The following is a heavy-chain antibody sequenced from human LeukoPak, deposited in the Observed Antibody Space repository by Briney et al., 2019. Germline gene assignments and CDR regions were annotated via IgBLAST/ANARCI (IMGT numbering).Heavy chain of an antibody. D-gene: IGHD1-26*01. V-gene: IGHV3-23*01. Sequence: PGGSLRLSCSASGFTFSSSSMSWVRQAPGKGLEWVSGISGSGGSTYYADSVKGRFTISRDNSKNTLYLQMNSLRAEDTAVYYCGKFEWELRKAFVIWGQGTMVTVSS. J-gene: IGHJ3*02. CDR2: ISGSGGST. CDR1: GFTFSSSS. CDR3: GKFEWELRKAFVI.